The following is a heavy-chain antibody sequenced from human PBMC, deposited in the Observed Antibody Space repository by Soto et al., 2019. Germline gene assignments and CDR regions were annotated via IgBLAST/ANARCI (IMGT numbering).Heavy chain of an antibody. J-gene: IGHJ1*01. CDR3: AAPTTGNVCFNH. V-gene: IGHV3-23*01. D-gene: IGHD3-16*01. CDR2: ISGSGGST. Sequence: GASLRLSCAASGFTFSSYAMSWVRQAPGKGLEWVSAISGSGGSTYYADSVKGRFTISRDNAKNSLYLQMNSLRVEDTAVYYCAAPTTGNVCFNHRGQGALVNVPS. CDR1: GFTFSSYA.